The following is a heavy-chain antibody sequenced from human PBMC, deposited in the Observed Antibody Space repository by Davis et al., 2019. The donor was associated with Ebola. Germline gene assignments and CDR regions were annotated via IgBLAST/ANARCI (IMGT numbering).Heavy chain of an antibody. J-gene: IGHJ6*02. D-gene: IGHD4-17*01. CDR2: IYPGDSET. V-gene: IGHV5-51*01. CDR3: ARMEDDYGTYYHYAMDV. Sequence: GESLKISCKGSGYIFTSYRIAWVRQMPGKGLEYMGIIYPGDSETRYSPSFQGHVTISADKSTSTAYLQWSSLKASDTAIYFCARMEDDYGTYYHYAMDVWGQGTTVTVSS. CDR1: GYIFTSYR.